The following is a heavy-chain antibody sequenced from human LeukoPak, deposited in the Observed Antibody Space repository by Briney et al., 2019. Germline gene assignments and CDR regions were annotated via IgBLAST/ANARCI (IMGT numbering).Heavy chain of an antibody. D-gene: IGHD3-10*01. J-gene: IGHJ4*02. CDR1: KFTFTNYG. V-gene: IGHV3-30*18. CDR3: AKEYDSGGHGANFDY. Sequence: GRSLRLSCAASKFTFTNYGMQWVRQAPGKGLEWVAVISYDGSTKFYADSVTGRFTISRDNSRNTLYLQMNSLRAEDTAVYYCAKEYDSGGHGANFDYWGQGTLVTVSS. CDR2: ISYDGSTK.